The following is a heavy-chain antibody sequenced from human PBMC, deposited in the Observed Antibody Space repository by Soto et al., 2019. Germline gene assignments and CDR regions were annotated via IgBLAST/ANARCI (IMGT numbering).Heavy chain of an antibody. V-gene: IGHV1-2*04. CDR2: INPNSGGT. CDR3: ARERAGYCTNGVCYTGRGYYYYGMDV. J-gene: IGHJ6*02. CDR1: GYTFTGYD. D-gene: IGHD2-8*01. Sequence: ASVKVCCKASGYTFTGYDIHWGRQATGQGLEWMGGINPNSGGTNYAQKFQGWVTMTRDTSISTAYMELSRLRSDDTAVYYCARERAGYCTNGVCYTGRGYYYYGMDVWGQGTTVTVSS.